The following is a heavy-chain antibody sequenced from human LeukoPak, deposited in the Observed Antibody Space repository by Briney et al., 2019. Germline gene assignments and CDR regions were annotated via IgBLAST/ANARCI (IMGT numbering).Heavy chain of an antibody. Sequence: PGGSLSLSCAASGFTFSSYWMTWVRQAPGKGLAWVANIKQDGSAKYYMDSVKGRFTISRDNAKNSLYLQMNSLGVEDTAVYYCARVDPLMAPGAVDIWGQGTKVAVSS. V-gene: IGHV3-7*01. J-gene: IGHJ3*02. CDR2: IKQDGSAK. D-gene: IGHD2-8*01. CDR1: GFTFSSYW. CDR3: ARVDPLMAPGAVDI.